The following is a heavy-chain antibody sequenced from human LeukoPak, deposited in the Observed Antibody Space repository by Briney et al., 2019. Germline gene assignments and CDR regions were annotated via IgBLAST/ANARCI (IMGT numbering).Heavy chain of an antibody. CDR1: GFTFSSYA. V-gene: IGHV3-23*01. D-gene: IGHD6-6*01. J-gene: IGHJ4*02. CDR2: ISGSGGST. Sequence: GGSLRLSCAASGFTFSSYAMSWVRQAPGKGLEWVSAISGSGGSTYYADSVKGRFTISRDNSKNTLYLRMNSLRAEDTAVYYCAKDGIAARRGHWGQGTLVTVSS. CDR3: AKDGIAARRGH.